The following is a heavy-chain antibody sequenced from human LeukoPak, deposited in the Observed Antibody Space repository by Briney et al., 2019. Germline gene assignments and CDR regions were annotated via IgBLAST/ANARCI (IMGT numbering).Heavy chain of an antibody. Sequence: PGGSLRLSCVASGFTLSTYWMSWVRQAPGKGLEWLANIKQDGSAQHYVDSVKGRFTISRDNAKNSLYLQMNSLRDEDTAVYFCARDYYASNGVDVWGPGTTVTVSS. CDR1: GFTLSTYW. D-gene: IGHD3-10*01. J-gene: IGHJ6*02. V-gene: IGHV3-7*04. CDR3: ARDYYASNGVDV. CDR2: IKQDGSAQ.